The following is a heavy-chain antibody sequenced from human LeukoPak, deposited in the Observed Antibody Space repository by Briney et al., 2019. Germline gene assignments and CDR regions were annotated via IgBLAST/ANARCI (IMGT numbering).Heavy chain of an antibody. D-gene: IGHD1-26*01. CDR3: ARASGSYWWFDS. Sequence: ASVKVSCKASGYTLTGYYMHWVRQAPGQGLEWMGWMNPNSGNTGYAQKFQGRVTITRNTSISTVYMELSRLRSDDTAVYYCARASGSYWWFDSWGQGTLVTVSS. J-gene: IGHJ5*01. CDR1: GYTLTGYY. CDR2: MNPNSGNT. V-gene: IGHV1-8*03.